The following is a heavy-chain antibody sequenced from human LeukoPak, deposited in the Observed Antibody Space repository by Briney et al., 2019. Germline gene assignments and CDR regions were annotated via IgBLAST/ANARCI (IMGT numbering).Heavy chain of an antibody. J-gene: IGHJ3*02. CDR2: INHSGST. D-gene: IGHD3-22*01. CDR3: WGYYDSSGYYPHDAFDI. CDR1: GGSFSGYY. Sequence: SETLSLTCAVYGGSFSGYYWSWIRQPPGKGLEWIGEINHSGSTNYNTSLKSRVTISVDTSKNQFSLKLSSVTAADTAVYYCWGYYDSSGYYPHDAFDIWGQGTMVTVSS. V-gene: IGHV4-34*01.